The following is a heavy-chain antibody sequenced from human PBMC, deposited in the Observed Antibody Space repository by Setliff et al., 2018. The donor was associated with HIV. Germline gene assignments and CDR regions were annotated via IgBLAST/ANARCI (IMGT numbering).Heavy chain of an antibody. J-gene: IGHJ4*02. D-gene: IGHD3-10*01. CDR1: GGSISSSSYY. CDR2: ISYSGST. V-gene: IGHV4-39*01. Sequence: SETLSLTCTVSGGSISSSSYYWGWIRQPPGKGLEWVGSISYSGSTYYNPSLKSRLTISIDTSKNQFSLKLASVTAADTAVYYCARQGTFYYGSGSLGYWGQGTLVTVSS. CDR3: ARQGTFYYGSGSLGY.